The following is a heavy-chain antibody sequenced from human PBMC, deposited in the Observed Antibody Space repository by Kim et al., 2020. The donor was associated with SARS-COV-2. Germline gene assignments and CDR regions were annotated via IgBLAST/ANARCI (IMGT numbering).Heavy chain of an antibody. CDR2: INHSGST. V-gene: IGHV4-34*01. Sequence: SETLSLTCAVYGGSFSGYYWSWIRQPPGKGLEWIGEINHSGSTNYNPSLKSRVTISVDTSKNQFSLKLSSVTAADTAVYYCARRRIAAAGTERAFDYWGQGTLVTVSS. D-gene: IGHD6-13*01. J-gene: IGHJ4*02. CDR1: GGSFSGYY. CDR3: ARRRIAAAGTERAFDY.